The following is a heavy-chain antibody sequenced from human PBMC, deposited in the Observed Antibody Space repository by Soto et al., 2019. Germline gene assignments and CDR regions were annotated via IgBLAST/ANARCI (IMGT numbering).Heavy chain of an antibody. J-gene: IGHJ6*02. D-gene: IGHD5-12*01. CDR1: GYTFTSYG. CDR2: ISAYNGNA. CDR3: ARDGGYDSYYYGMDV. Sequence: ASVKVSCKASGYTFTSYGISWVRQAPGQGLEWMGWISAYNGNANYAQKLQGRVTMTTDTSTSTAYMELRSLRSDDTAVYYCARDGGYDSYYYGMDVWGQGTTVTVSS. V-gene: IGHV1-18*04.